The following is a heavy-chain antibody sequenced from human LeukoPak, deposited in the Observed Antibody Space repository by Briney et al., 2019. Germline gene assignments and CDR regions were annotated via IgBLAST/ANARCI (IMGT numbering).Heavy chain of an antibody. CDR1: GFNFNNYD. D-gene: IGHD3-16*01. Sequence: GSLRLSCAASGFNFNNYDLHWVRQVAGKRLEWVAGIGTVADTFYPDSVMGRFTISRENAKNSFYLQMNSLRAGDTAVYYCARAWGGRGRSWGALDFWGQGILVTVSS. CDR3: ARAWGGRGRSWGALDF. J-gene: IGHJ4*02. V-gene: IGHV3-13*01. CDR2: IGTVADT.